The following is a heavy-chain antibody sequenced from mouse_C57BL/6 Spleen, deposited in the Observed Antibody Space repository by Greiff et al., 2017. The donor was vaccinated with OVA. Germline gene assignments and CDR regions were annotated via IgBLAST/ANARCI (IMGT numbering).Heavy chain of an antibody. CDR3: ARSLFGTTVVPLFDY. V-gene: IGHV1-50*01. CDR2: IDPSDSYT. J-gene: IGHJ2*01. D-gene: IGHD1-1*01. Sequence: QVQLQQSGAELVKPGASVKLSCKASGYTFTSYWMQWVKQRPGQGLEWIGEIDPSDSYTNYNQKFKGKATLTVDTSSSTAYMQLSSLTSEDSAVYYCARSLFGTTVVPLFDYWGQGTTLTVSS. CDR1: GYTFTSYW.